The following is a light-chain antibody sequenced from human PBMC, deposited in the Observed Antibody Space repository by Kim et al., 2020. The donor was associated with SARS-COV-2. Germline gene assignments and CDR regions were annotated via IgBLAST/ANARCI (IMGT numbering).Light chain of an antibody. V-gene: IGLV1-47*01. CDR2: RNS. J-gene: IGLJ3*02. CDR1: NSNIGINY. CDR3: AEWDDGLSVGV. Sequence: ELTQPPSASGTPGQSVTISCSGSNSNIGINYVYWYQHFPGTAPKLLIYRNSQRPSGVPDRFSGSKSGTSASLAISGLRSEDEADYYCAEWDDGLSVGVFGGGTQLTVL.